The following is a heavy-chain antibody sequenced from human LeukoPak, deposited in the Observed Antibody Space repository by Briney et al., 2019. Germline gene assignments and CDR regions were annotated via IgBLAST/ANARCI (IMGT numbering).Heavy chain of an antibody. Sequence: GGSLRLSCTASGFTFGDYAMSWFRQAPGKGLEWVGFIRSKAYGGTTEYAASVKGRFTISRDDSKSIAYLQMNSLKTEDTAVYYCTRGGRFAPIDSSGYYYDYWGQGTLVTVSS. CDR2: IRSKAYGGTT. J-gene: IGHJ4*02. CDR1: GFTFGDYA. D-gene: IGHD3-22*01. CDR3: TRGGRFAPIDSSGYYYDY. V-gene: IGHV3-49*03.